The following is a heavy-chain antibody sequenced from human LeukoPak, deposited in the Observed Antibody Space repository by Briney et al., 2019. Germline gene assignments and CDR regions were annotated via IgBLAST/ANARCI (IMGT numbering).Heavy chain of an antibody. CDR3: ARGLWDQSLWFGESYNWFDP. Sequence: SVKVSCKASGGTFSSYAISWVRQAPGQGLEWMGGIIPIFGTANYAQKFQGRVTITADESTSTAYMELSSLRSEDTAVYYCARGLWDQSLWFGESYNWFDPWGQGTQVTVSS. CDR2: IIPIFGTA. D-gene: IGHD3-10*01. CDR1: GGTFSSYA. J-gene: IGHJ5*02. V-gene: IGHV1-69*13.